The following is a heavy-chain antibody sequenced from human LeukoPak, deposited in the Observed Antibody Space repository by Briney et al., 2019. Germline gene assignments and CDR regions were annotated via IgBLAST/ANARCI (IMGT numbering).Heavy chain of an antibody. CDR1: GGSISSYY. Sequence: PSETLSLTCTVSGGSISSYYWSWIRQPPGKGLEWIGYIYYSGSTNYNPSLKSRVTISVDTSKNQFSLKLSSVTAADTAVYYCARIVVAGYYYFDSWGQGTLVTVSS. V-gene: IGHV4-59*08. J-gene: IGHJ4*02. CDR2: IYYSGST. CDR3: ARIVVAGYYYFDS. D-gene: IGHD2-15*01.